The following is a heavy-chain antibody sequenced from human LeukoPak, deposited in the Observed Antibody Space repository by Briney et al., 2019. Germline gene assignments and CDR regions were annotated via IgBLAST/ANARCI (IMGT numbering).Heavy chain of an antibody. J-gene: IGHJ6*02. D-gene: IGHD3-22*01. Sequence: PSQTLSLTCAVSGASISSCGYPWTWIRQPPGKGLEWIGYIDHSGRTYYNPSLKSRVTISVDRSKNQFSLKLSSVTVADTAVYYCARSLLGYDGSAYYGAGMDVWGQGTTVTVSS. CDR1: GASISSCGYP. CDR3: ARSLLGYDGSAYYGAGMDV. V-gene: IGHV4-30-2*01. CDR2: IDHSGRT.